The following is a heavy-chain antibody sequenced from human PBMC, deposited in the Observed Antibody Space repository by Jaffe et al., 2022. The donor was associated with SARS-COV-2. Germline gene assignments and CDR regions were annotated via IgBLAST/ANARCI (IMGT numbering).Heavy chain of an antibody. CDR2: ISDDGGGT. J-gene: IGHJ4*02. Sequence: EVQLLESGGGLVQPGESLRLSCGASGFTFSSYAMSWVRQAPGKGLEWVSSISDDGGGTYNADSVKGRFAISRDNSKNTLYLQMNSLRIEDTGVYYCAKVMGVDTSGFYWPHYFDYWGQGILVSVSS. V-gene: IGHV3-23*01. CDR1: GFTFSSYA. CDR3: AKVMGVDTSGFYWPHYFDY. D-gene: IGHD3-22*01.